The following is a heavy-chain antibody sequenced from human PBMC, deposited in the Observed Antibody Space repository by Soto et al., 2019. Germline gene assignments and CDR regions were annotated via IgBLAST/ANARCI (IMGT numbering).Heavy chain of an antibody. CDR3: AKDRHVYDRSGYPRGWFDS. V-gene: IGHV3-23*01. J-gene: IGHJ5*01. CDR1: GFTFESYA. D-gene: IGHD3-22*01. CDR2: ISDDGAKT. Sequence: EVQFLASWGGLVQPGGSLRLSCATSGFTFESYALNWVRQAPGKGPEWVSGISDDGAKTYYAHSVRGRFTISRDRSKDTLYLEMNSLRVEDTAVYYCAKDRHVYDRSGYPRGWFDSWGQVTLVTVSS.